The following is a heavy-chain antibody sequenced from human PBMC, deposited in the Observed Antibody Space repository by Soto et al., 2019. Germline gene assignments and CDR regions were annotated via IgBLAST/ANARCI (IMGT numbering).Heavy chain of an antibody. CDR2: INHSGST. J-gene: IGHJ5*02. CDR1: GGSFSCYY. V-gene: IGHV4-34*01. CDR3: ARVVVAAAGTGGWFDP. Sequence: SETLSLTCAVYGGSFSCYYWSWIRQPPGKGLEWIGEINHSGSTNYNPSLKSRVTISVDTSKNQFSLKLSSVTAADTAVYYCARVVVAAAGTGGWFDPWGQRTLVTVSS. D-gene: IGHD6-13*01.